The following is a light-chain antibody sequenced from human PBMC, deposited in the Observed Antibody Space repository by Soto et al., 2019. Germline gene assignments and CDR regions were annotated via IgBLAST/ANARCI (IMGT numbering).Light chain of an antibody. CDR3: SSYTSSSPLV. V-gene: IGLV2-14*01. Sequence: QSALTQPASVSGSPGQSITISCTGTSSDVGGYNYVSWYQQHPGKAPKLMIFEVNNRPVGVSNRFSGSKSGITASLTISGLQAEDEADYYCSSYTSSSPLVFGGGTKLTVL. CDR1: SSDVGGYNY. CDR2: EVN. J-gene: IGLJ2*01.